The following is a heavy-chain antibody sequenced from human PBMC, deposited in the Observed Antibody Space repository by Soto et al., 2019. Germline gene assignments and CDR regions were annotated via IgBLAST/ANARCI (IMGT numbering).Heavy chain of an antibody. CDR2: ISYDGSNK. CDR3: ARVGSSSKYYYYGMDV. D-gene: IGHD6-6*01. CDR1: GFTFSSYS. V-gene: IGHV3-30-3*01. Sequence: GGSLRLSCAASGFTFSSYSMHWVRPAPGKGLEWVAVISYDGSNKYYADSVKGRFTISRDNSKNTLYLQMNSLRAEDTAVYYCARVGSSSKYYYYGMDVWGQGTTVTVSS. J-gene: IGHJ6*02.